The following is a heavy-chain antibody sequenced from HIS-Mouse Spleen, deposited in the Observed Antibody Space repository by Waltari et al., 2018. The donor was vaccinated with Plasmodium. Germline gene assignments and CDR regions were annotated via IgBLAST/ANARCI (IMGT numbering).Heavy chain of an antibody. CDR3: ARRGGSYYYFDY. CDR1: GGSISSSSYY. CDR2: IYYSGRT. Sequence: QLQLQESGPGLVKPSETLSLTCTVSGGSISSSSYYWGWIRQPPGKGLEWIGSIYYSGRTYHHPSLKSRVPISVDTSKNQFSLKLSSVTAADTAVYYCARRGGSYYYFDYWGQGTLVTVSS. D-gene: IGHD1-26*01. V-gene: IGHV4-39*01. J-gene: IGHJ4*02.